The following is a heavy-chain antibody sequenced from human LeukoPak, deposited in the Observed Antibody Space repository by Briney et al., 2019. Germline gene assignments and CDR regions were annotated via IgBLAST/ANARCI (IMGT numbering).Heavy chain of an antibody. CDR3: ARDYDFWSGFPPLFDS. CDR2: IYYSGST. D-gene: IGHD3-3*01. J-gene: IGHJ4*02. Sequence: KPSQTLSLTCTVSGGSISSSSYYWGWIRQPPGKGLEWIGSIYYSGSTYYNPSLKSRVTMSVDTSKNQFSLNLTSVTAADTAVYYCARDYDFWSGFPPLFDSWGQGTLVTVSS. CDR1: GGSISSSSYY. V-gene: IGHV4-39*07.